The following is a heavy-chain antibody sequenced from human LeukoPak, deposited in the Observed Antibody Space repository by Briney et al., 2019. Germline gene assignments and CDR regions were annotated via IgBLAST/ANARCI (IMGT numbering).Heavy chain of an antibody. CDR3: ARGRTDPLYSSRWYFDY. J-gene: IGHJ4*02. D-gene: IGHD6-19*01. Sequence: GRSLRLSCAASEFTFSSYGMHWVRQAPGKGLEWVAVIWYDGSNKYYADSVKGRFTISRDNSKNTLYLQMNSLRAEDTAVYYCARGRTDPLYSSRWYFDYWGQGTLVTVSS. V-gene: IGHV3-33*01. CDR1: EFTFSSYG. CDR2: IWYDGSNK.